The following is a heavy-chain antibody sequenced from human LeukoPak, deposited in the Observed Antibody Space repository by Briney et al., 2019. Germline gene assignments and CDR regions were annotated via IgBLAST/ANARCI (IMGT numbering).Heavy chain of an antibody. CDR3: ARGRDAYYDSSGPIQH. D-gene: IGHD3-22*01. J-gene: IGHJ1*01. CDR2: IYYSGST. CDR1: GGSISSYY. Sequence: TSETLSLTCTVSGGSISSYYWSWIRQSPGKGLEWIGYIYYSGSTNYNPSLKSLVTISVDTSKNQFSLKPNSVTAADTAVYYCARGRDAYYDSSGPIQHWGQGTLVTVSS. V-gene: IGHV4-59*01.